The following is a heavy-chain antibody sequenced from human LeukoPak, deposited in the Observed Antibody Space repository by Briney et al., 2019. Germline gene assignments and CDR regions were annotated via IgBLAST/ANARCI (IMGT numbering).Heavy chain of an antibody. V-gene: IGHV4-59*01. J-gene: IGHJ6*03. D-gene: IGHD3-10*01. CDR3: ARGRSSMVRGYYYYYMDV. CDR1: GGSISSYY. CDR2: IYYSGST. Sequence: SETLSLTCTVSGGSISSYYWSWIRQPPGKELEWLGYIYYSGSTNYNPSLKSRVTISVYTSKNQFSLKLSSVTAADTAVYYCARGRSSMVRGYYYYYMDVWGKGTTVTISS.